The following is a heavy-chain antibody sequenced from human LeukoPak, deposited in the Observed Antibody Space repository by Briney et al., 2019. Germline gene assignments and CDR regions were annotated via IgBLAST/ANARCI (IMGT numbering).Heavy chain of an antibody. D-gene: IGHD6-19*01. Sequence: GRSLRLSCSASGFSFSSYAMHWVRQAPGKGLEFVSAISSNGGSTYYADSVKGRFTISRDNSKNTLYLQMSSLRAEDTAVYYCVSLAVAGRFYYYYGMDVWGKGTTVTVSS. CDR3: VSLAVAGRFYYYYGMDV. V-gene: IGHV3-64D*06. CDR1: GFSFSSYA. J-gene: IGHJ6*04. CDR2: ISSNGGST.